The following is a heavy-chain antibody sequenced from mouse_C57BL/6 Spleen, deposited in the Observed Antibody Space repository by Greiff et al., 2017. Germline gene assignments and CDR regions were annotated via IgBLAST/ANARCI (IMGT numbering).Heavy chain of an antibody. CDR1: GYTFTSYW. CDR2: IDPSDSYT. D-gene: IGHD1-2*01. Sequence: VQLQQPGAELVMPGASVKLSCKASGYTFTSYWMHWVKQRPGQGLEWIGEIDPSDSYTNYNQKFKGKSTLTVDKSSSTAYMQLSSLTSEDSAVYYCARSAANQAWFAYWGQGTLVTVSA. V-gene: IGHV1-69*01. J-gene: IGHJ3*01. CDR3: ARSAANQAWFAY.